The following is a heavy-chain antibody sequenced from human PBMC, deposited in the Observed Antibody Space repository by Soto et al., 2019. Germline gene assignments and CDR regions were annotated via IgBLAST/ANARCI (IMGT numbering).Heavy chain of an antibody. V-gene: IGHV4-31*01. CDR2: IYYSGST. CDR1: GGSISSGGYY. CDR3: ARQPKLAASSDTPNWFDP. J-gene: IGHJ5*02. D-gene: IGHD6-13*01. Sequence: PSETLSLTCTVSGGSISSGGYYWSWIRQQPEKILEWIGYIYYSGSTYYSPSFQGQVTISADKSISTAYLQWSSLKASDTAMYYCARQPKLAASSDTPNWFDPWGQGTLVTVSS.